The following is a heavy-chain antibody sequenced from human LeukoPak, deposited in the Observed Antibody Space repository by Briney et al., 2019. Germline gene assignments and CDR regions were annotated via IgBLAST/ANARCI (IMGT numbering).Heavy chain of an antibody. CDR1: GYTFTSYG. J-gene: IGHJ5*02. V-gene: IGHV1-18*01. D-gene: IGHD6-6*01. CDR3: ARGPIAARPGWFDP. CDR2: ISAYNGNT. Sequence: GASVKVSCKASGYTFTSYGISWVRQAPGQGLEWMGWISAYNGNTNYAQKLQGRVTMTRDTSTSTVYMELSSLRSEDTAVYYCARGPIAARPGWFDPWGQGTLVTVSS.